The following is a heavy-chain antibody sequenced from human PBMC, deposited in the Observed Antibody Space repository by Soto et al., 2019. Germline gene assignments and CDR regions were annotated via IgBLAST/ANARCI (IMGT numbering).Heavy chain of an antibody. Sequence: QVQLVQSGAEVKKPGSSVKVSCKASGGTFSSYAITWVRQAPGQGLEWMGGIIPIFGTANYAQKFQARVTSTADESTSTADMERSGLRSEDTAVYYCARDRGPSSGYYPYWFDPWGQGTLVTVSS. CDR1: GGTFSSYA. J-gene: IGHJ5*02. CDR3: ARDRGPSSGYYPYWFDP. V-gene: IGHV1-69*12. D-gene: IGHD3-22*01. CDR2: IIPIFGTA.